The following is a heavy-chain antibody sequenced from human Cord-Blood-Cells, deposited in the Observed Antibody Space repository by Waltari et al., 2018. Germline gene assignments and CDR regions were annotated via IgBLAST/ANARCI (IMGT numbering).Heavy chain of an antibody. J-gene: IGHJ4*02. CDR3: ARRDPDSGSFDY. CDR2: ISYDGSNK. V-gene: IGHV3-30-3*01. D-gene: IGHD1-26*01. CDR1: GFTLRGYA. Sequence: QVQLVESGGGVVQWWRFLRLSWSAAGFTLRGYALHWGRQAQGNGLEWVAFISYDGSNKYYADSVKGRFTISRDNSKNTLYLQMNSLRAEDTAVYYCARRDPDSGSFDYWGQGTLVTVSS.